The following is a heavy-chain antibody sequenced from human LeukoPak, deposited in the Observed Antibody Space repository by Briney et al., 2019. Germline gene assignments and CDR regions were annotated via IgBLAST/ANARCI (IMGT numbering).Heavy chain of an antibody. V-gene: IGHV4-59*11. CDR2: IHYTGKP. J-gene: IGHJ6*02. CDR3: ARFGVDYDMDV. Sequence: SETLSLTCSVSGGSISGHYWTWIRQPPGKGLEWIGQIHYTGKPDYNPSLKSRITISVDTSKNQVSLQVSSVTTADSAIYYCARFGVDYDMDVWGHGTTVTVFS. D-gene: IGHD3-16*01. CDR1: GGSISGHY.